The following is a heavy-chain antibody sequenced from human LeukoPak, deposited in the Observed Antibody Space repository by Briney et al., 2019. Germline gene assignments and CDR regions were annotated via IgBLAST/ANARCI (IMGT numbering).Heavy chain of an antibody. Sequence: GGSLRLSCAASGFTFSSYEMNWVRQAPGKGLEWVSYISSSGSTIYYADSVKGRCTISRDNAKNSLYLQMNSLRAEDTAVYYCARAEKLRFDPWGQGTLVTVSS. CDR1: GFTFSSYE. J-gene: IGHJ5*02. D-gene: IGHD4-23*01. CDR2: ISSSGSTI. V-gene: IGHV3-48*03. CDR3: ARAEKLRFDP.